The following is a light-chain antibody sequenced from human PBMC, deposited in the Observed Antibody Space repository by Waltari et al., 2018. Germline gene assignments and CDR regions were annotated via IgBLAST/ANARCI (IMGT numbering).Light chain of an antibody. CDR2: GEN. V-gene: IGLV3-19*01. Sequence: SSELTQDPAVSVALGQTVRITCQGDSLRKYYATWYQQKPGQAPVLVIFGENKRPSGIPDRFSCSSSGNTASLTITGAQAEDEADYHCTSRDSSGYRHVFGTGTKVTVL. J-gene: IGLJ1*01. CDR1: SLRKYY. CDR3: TSRDSSGYRHV.